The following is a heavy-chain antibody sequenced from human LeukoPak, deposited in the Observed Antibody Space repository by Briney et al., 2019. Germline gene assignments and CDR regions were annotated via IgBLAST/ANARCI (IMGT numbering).Heavy chain of an antibody. J-gene: IGHJ4*02. D-gene: IGHD2-2*01. Sequence: GRSLRLSCAASGFTFSSYGMHWVRPAPGKGLEWVAVIWYDGSNKYCADSVKGRFTISRDNSKNTLYLQMNSLRAEDTAVYYCAREEVPAASLDYWGQGTLVTVSS. V-gene: IGHV3-33*01. CDR2: IWYDGSNK. CDR1: GFTFSSYG. CDR3: AREEVPAASLDY.